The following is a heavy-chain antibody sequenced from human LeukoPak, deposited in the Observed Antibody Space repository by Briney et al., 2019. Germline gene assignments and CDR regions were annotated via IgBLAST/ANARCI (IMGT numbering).Heavy chain of an antibody. CDR2: ITRSSIYT. CDR1: GFTFSGYS. Sequence: GGSLRLSCAGSGFTFSGYSMTWVRQAPGKGLEWVSSITRSSIYTYYADSVKGRFTISRDNAKKSLYLQMNSLRTEDTAVYYCARGAEVGATFTFDYWGQGTLVTVSS. V-gene: IGHV3-21*01. D-gene: IGHD1-26*01. J-gene: IGHJ4*02. CDR3: ARGAEVGATFTFDY.